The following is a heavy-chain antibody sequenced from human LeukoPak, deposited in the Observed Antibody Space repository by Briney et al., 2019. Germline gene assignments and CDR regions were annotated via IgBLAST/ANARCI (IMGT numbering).Heavy chain of an antibody. Sequence: GGSLRLSCAASGFTFSSYVMSWVRQAPGKGLEWVSGISGSGGSTYYADSVKGRFTISRENSKNTLHLLMNSLRAEDTAVYYCAKVYDFWSGNQGMDVWGQGTTVTVSS. D-gene: IGHD3/OR15-3a*01. CDR2: ISGSGGST. J-gene: IGHJ6*02. V-gene: IGHV3-23*01. CDR1: GFTFSSYV. CDR3: AKVYDFWSGNQGMDV.